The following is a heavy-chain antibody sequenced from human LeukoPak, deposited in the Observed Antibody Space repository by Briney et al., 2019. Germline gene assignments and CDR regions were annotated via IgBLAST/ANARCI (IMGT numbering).Heavy chain of an antibody. CDR2: IYYSGST. Sequence: SETLSLTCTVSGGSISGSSYYWGWIRQPPGKGLEWIGSIYYSGSTYYNPSLKSRVTISVDTSKNQFSLKLSSVTAADTAVYYCARVDNGYSYGYSFDYWGQGTLVTVSS. CDR1: GGSISGSSYY. V-gene: IGHV4-39*07. D-gene: IGHD5-18*01. J-gene: IGHJ4*02. CDR3: ARVDNGYSYGYSFDY.